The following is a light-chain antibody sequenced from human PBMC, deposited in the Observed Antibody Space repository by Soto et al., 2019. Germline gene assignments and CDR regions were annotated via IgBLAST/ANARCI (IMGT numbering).Light chain of an antibody. V-gene: IGLV2-11*01. CDR1: SSDVGAYNY. J-gene: IGLJ3*02. CDR2: DVS. Sequence: QSALTQPRSVSGSPGQSVTISCTGTSSDVGAYNYVSWYQQHPGKVPKLMIYDVSRRPSGVHDRFSGSKSGNTASLTISGLQADDEADYYCCSYAGSYTWVFGGGTKLTVL. CDR3: CSYAGSYTWV.